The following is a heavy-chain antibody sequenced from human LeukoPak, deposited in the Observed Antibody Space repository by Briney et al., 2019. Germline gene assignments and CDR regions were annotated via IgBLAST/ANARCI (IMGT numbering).Heavy chain of an antibody. CDR1: GFTVSSNS. V-gene: IGHV3-53*01. CDR3: SHPYDY. CDR2: IYSDNT. D-gene: IGHD2-15*01. Sequence: GGSLRLSCTVSGFTVSSNSMSWVRQAPGKGLEWVSFIYSDNTHYSDSVKGRFTISRDNSKNTLYLQMNSLRAEDTAVYAYSHPYDYWGQGTLVTVSS. J-gene: IGHJ4*02.